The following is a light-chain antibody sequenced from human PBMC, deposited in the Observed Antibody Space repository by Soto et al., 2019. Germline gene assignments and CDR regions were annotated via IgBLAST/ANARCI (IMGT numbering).Light chain of an antibody. J-gene: IGLJ2*01. CDR3: QTWGTGFQF. Sequence: QTVLTQSPSASASLVASVKLTCTLSSGHSSYAIALHQKQPGKGPRFLMDLNNDGSHTKGDGIPDRFSGSSSGADRYLIISSLQSEDEADYYCQTWGTGFQFFGGGTKLTVL. V-gene: IGLV4-69*01. CDR1: SGHSSYA. CDR2: LNNDGSH.